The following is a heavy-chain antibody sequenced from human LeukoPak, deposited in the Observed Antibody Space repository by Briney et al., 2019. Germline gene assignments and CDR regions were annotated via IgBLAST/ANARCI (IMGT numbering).Heavy chain of an antibody. J-gene: IGHJ5*02. CDR2: ISGTSNYI. D-gene: IGHD6-19*01. Sequence: GGSLRLSCAASGFTFSGYSMSWVRQAPGKGPEWVSSISGTSNYIYYADSVKGRFTISRDNAKNSLYLHMNSLRAEDTAVYYCAKAPSRSGWYVGFSWFDPWGQGTLVTVSS. CDR1: GFTFSGYS. CDR3: AKAPSRSGWYVGFSWFDP. V-gene: IGHV3-21*01.